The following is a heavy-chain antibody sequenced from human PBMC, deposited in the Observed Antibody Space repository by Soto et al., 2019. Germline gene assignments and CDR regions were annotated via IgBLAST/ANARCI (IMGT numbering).Heavy chain of an antibody. CDR1: GFTFSSYG. D-gene: IGHD2-21*02. CDR2: ISYEGSNK. V-gene: IGHV3-30*18. CDR3: AKDKHIVVVTAPFDY. J-gene: IGHJ4*02. Sequence: QVQLVESGGGVVQPGRSLRLSCAASGFTFSSYGMHWVRQAPGKGLEWVAVISYEGSNKYYADSVKGGFTISRDNSTNTLYLQMNSLRAEDTAVYYCAKDKHIVVVTAPFDYWGQGTLVTVSS.